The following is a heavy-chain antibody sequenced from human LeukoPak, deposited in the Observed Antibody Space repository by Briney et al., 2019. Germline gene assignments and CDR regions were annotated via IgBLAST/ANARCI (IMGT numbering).Heavy chain of an antibody. J-gene: IGHJ3*02. D-gene: IGHD3-10*01. CDR1: GFTFSSYW. Sequence: PGGSLRLSCAASGFTFSSYWMHWVRQAPGKGLVWVSRINTDGSYTSYADSVKGRFTISRDNAKNSLYLQMNSLRDEDTAVYYCAREGYYDAFDIWGQGTMVTVSS. CDR2: INTDGSYT. CDR3: AREGYYDAFDI. V-gene: IGHV3-74*01.